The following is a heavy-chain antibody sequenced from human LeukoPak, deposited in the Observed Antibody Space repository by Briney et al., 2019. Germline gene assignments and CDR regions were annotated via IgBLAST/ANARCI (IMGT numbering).Heavy chain of an antibody. CDR3: ALMLYGSINC. J-gene: IGHJ4*02. D-gene: IGHD2-8*01. Sequence: PGGSLRLSCAASGFTFSSYEMNWVRQAPGKGLEWVSHIGSSVSTIYYADSVKGRFTISRDNAKKSLSLQMTSLRAEDTAVYYCALMLYGSINCWGQGTLVTVSS. V-gene: IGHV3-48*03. CDR1: GFTFSSYE. CDR2: IGSSVSTI.